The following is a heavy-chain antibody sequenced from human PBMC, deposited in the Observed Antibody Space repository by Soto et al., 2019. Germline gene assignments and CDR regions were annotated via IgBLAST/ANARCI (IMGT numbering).Heavy chain of an antibody. V-gene: IGHV3-23*01. D-gene: IGHD7-27*01. CDR1: GFTFSSYA. Sequence: GGSLRLSCAASGFTFSSYAMSWFRQAPGKGLEWVSAISGSGGSTYYADSVKGRFTISRDNSKNTLYLQMNSLRAEDTAVYYCAKDIGRSPNNSGHYYYGMDVWGQGTTVTVSS. CDR2: ISGSGGST. J-gene: IGHJ6*02. CDR3: AKDIGRSPNNSGHYYYGMDV.